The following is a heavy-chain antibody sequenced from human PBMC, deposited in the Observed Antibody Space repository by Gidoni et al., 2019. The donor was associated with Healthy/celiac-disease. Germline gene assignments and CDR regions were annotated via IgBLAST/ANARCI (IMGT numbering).Heavy chain of an antibody. CDR2: IISSGSTI. J-gene: IGHJ6*02. CDR3: ARDLGPGYCSGGSCYDYYYCGMDV. Sequence: QVQLVESGGGLGKLGGSLRISCGASGFPFSDYYMSWSGQPPGKGLEWVSYIISSGSTIYYADSVKGRFTISRDNAKNSLYLQMNSLRAEDTAVYYCARDLGPGYCSGGSCYDYYYCGMDVWGQGTTVTVSS. CDR1: GFPFSDYY. D-gene: IGHD2-15*01. V-gene: IGHV3-11*01.